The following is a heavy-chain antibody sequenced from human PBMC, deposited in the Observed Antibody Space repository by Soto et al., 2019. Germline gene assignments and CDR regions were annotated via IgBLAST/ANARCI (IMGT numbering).Heavy chain of an antibody. Sequence: EVQLVESGGGLVKPGGSLRLSCVASGFSFSRYSMNWVRQAPGKGLEWVSSTSTSSGSYIYYADSVKGRFTISRDNAKNLLSKQMGSLTARDTAVYNCARSGIVDVQRNNCFDTWGQGIRMTVSS. CDR1: GFSFSRYS. CDR3: ARSGIVDVQRNNCFDT. V-gene: IGHV3-21*01. D-gene: IGHD1-26*01. CDR2: TSTSSGSYI. J-gene: IGHJ5*02.